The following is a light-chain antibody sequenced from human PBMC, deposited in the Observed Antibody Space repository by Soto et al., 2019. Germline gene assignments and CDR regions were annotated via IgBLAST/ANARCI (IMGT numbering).Light chain of an antibody. CDR3: QTLGTGIVV. CDR2: LNSDGSH. Sequence: QLVLTQSPSASASLGASVKLTCTLRSGHSSYAIAWHQQQPEKGPRYLMKLNSDGSHSKGDGIPDRFSGSSSVAERYLTISSLQSEDEAYYYCQTLGTGIVVFGGGTKVTVL. CDR1: SGHSSYA. V-gene: IGLV4-69*01. J-gene: IGLJ2*01.